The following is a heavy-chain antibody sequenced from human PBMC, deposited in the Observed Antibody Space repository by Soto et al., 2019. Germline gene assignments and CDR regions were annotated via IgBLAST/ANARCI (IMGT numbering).Heavy chain of an antibody. Sequence: GGSLRLSCAASGFTFSSYAMSWVRQAPGKGLEWVSAISGSGGSTYYADSVKGRFTISRDNSKNTLYLQMNSLRAEDTAVYYCAKDSIAARREEGYYFDYWGQGTLVTVSS. CDR1: GFTFSSYA. D-gene: IGHD6-6*01. CDR3: AKDSIAARREEGYYFDY. J-gene: IGHJ4*02. V-gene: IGHV3-23*01. CDR2: ISGSGGST.